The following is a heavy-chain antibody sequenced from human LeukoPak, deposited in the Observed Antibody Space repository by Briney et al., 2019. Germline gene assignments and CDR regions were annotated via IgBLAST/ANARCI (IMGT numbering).Heavy chain of an antibody. CDR3: APIGGWGTYPLDY. CDR1: GFSFSSYT. J-gene: IGHJ4*02. Sequence: GGSLRLSCAASGFSFSSYTMSWVRQAPGKGLEWVSSISVDSGSTTYADSVKGRFTISRDNSKNTLYLQMNSLRVDDTAVYYCAPIGGWGTYPLDYWGQGPLVTVSS. V-gene: IGHV3-23*01. D-gene: IGHD3-16*01. CDR2: ISVDSGST.